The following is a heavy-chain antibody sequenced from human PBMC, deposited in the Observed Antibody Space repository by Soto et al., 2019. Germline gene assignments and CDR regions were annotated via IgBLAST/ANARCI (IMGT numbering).Heavy chain of an antibody. V-gene: IGHV3-30*18. Sequence: GSLRLSCAASGFTFSSYGTHWVRQAPGKGLEWLAVISDDGRNKYYADSVKGRFTISRDNSKNTLYLQMNSLRAEDTALYYCAKPRVAGVLSFNSYYFDYWGQGTVVTVYS. D-gene: IGHD6-19*01. CDR3: AKPRVAGVLSFNSYYFDY. J-gene: IGHJ4*02. CDR1: GFTFSSYG. CDR2: ISDDGRNK.